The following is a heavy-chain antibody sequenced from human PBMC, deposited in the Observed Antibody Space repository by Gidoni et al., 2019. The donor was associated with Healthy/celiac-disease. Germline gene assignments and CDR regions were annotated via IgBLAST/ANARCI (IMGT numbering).Heavy chain of an antibody. CDR2: ISSSSSTI. CDR1: GFPFSRFS. D-gene: IGHD6-13*01. J-gene: IGHJ4*02. Sequence: EVQLVESGGGLVEPGGSLRLACAASGFPFSRFSMNWVRQAPGKGLGWVSYISSSSSTIYYADSVKGRFTISRDNAKNSLYLQMNSLRAEDTAVYYCARATASVAAAGTTFDYWGQGTLVTVSS. V-gene: IGHV3-48*01. CDR3: ARATASVAAAGTTFDY.